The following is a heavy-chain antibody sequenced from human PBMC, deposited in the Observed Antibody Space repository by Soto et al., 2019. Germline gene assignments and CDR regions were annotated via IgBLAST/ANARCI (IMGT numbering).Heavy chain of an antibody. J-gene: IGHJ4*02. Sequence: GGSLRLSCAVSGFTFSNYGMHWVRQAPGKGLECVAAIWYDGRKTNYADSVKGRFTISRDNSKNTLYLQINSLRAEDTAMYYGARDDCSSPSCYGYWGQGTLVTVSS. V-gene: IGHV3-33*01. D-gene: IGHD2-2*01. CDR2: IWYDGRKT. CDR1: GFTFSNYG. CDR3: ARDDCSSPSCYGY.